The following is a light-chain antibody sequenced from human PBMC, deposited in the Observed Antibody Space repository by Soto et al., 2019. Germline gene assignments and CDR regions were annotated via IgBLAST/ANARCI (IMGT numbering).Light chain of an antibody. V-gene: IGLV2-8*01. CDR1: SSDVGGYNY. CDR3: TSFAGSKTLV. CDR2: EVT. J-gene: IGLJ2*01. Sequence: QSALTQPPSASGSAGQSVTISCTGTSSDVGGYNYVSWYLHHPGKAPKLMIYEVTKRPSGVPDRFSGSKSGNTASLTVSGLQAEDESAYYFTSFAGSKTLVFGGGTKLTVL.